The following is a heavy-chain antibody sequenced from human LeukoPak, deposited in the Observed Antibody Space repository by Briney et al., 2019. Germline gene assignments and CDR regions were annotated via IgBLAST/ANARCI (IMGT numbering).Heavy chain of an antibody. V-gene: IGHV3-7*01. CDR2: IKQDGSEK. Sequence: GGSLRLSCAASGFTFSSYWMSWVRQAPGKGLEWVANIKQDGSEKYYVDSVKGRFTISRDNAKNSLYLQMNSLRAEDTAVYYCARGSARYYYDSSGYYDYWGQGPLATVSS. D-gene: IGHD3-22*01. J-gene: IGHJ4*02. CDR3: ARGSARYYYDSSGYYDY. CDR1: GFTFSSYW.